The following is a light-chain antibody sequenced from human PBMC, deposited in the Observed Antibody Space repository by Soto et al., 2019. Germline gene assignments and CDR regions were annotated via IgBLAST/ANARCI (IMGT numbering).Light chain of an antibody. CDR3: QHRINWPLT. CDR2: DAS. J-gene: IGKJ4*01. Sequence: EIVLTQSPGTLSLSPGERATLSFRASQSVSSYLAWYQQKPGQAPRLLIYDASNRATGIPARFSGSGSGTDFTLTISSLEPEDFAVYYCQHRINWPLTFGGGTKVDIK. CDR1: QSVSSY. V-gene: IGKV3-11*01.